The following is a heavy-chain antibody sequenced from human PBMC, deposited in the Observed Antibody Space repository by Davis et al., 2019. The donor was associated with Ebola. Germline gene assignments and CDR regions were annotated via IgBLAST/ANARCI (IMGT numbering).Heavy chain of an antibody. CDR2: INHSGST. D-gene: IGHD3-3*01. J-gene: IGHJ6*02. CDR1: GGSFSGYY. CDR3: ARGGITIFGVGRAHFMDV. Sequence: SETLSLTCAVYGGSFSGYYWSWIRQPPGKGLEWIGEINHSGSTNYNPSLNSRVTISVDTSKNQFSLKLSSVTAADTAVYYCARGGITIFGVGRAHFMDVWGQGTTVTVSS. V-gene: IGHV4-34*01.